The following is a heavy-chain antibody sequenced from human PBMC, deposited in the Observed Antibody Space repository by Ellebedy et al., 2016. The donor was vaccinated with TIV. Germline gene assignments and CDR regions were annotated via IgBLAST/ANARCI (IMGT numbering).Heavy chain of an antibody. V-gene: IGHV3-48*02. D-gene: IGHD2-2*01. Sequence: GESLKISCAGSGFTFSSYAMNWVRQAPGKGLEWVSYITSRSDTIYYADSVEGRFTISTDNAKNSLYLEMNSLRDEDTALYYCAREERTSSNPDYWGQGTLVVVSS. CDR2: ITSRSDTI. J-gene: IGHJ4*02. CDR1: GFTFSSYA. CDR3: AREERTSSNPDY.